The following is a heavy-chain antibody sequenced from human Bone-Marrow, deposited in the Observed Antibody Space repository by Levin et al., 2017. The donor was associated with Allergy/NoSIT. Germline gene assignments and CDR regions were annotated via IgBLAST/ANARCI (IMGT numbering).Heavy chain of an antibody. CDR2: VNLDGSDT. V-gene: IGHV3-7*01. Sequence: GESLKISCVASGFTFSNFHMAWVRQLPGKGLEWVANVNLDGSDTYYVDSVKGRFSISRDNAKNSLYLQMNSLRAEDTAVYYCARNPRVIDYWGQGTRVTVSS. J-gene: IGHJ4*02. CDR1: GFTFSNFH. CDR3: ARNPRVIDY. D-gene: IGHD2-21*01.